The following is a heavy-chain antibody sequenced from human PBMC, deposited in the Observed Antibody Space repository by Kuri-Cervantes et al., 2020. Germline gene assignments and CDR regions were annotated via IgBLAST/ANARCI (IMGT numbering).Heavy chain of an antibody. CDR2: ISSSSSTI. CDR3: AKDIQSGGYDNYYMDV. D-gene: IGHD5-12*01. CDR1: GFTFSSYS. J-gene: IGHJ6*03. V-gene: IGHV3-48*01. Sequence: GESLKISCAASGFTFSSYSMNWVRQAPGKGLEWVSYISSSSSTIYYADSVKGRFTISRDNAKNSLYLKMNSLRAEDTALYYCAKDIQSGGYDNYYMDVWGKGTTVTVSS.